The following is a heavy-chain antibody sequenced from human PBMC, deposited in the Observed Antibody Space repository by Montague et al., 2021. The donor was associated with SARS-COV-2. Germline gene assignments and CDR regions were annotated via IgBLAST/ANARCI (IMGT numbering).Heavy chain of an antibody. CDR1: GFTFSSYA. D-gene: IGHD3-3*01. CDR3: AKDVAIKHDFWSGYRYDAFDI. Sequence: SLRLSLSASGFTFSSYAMNWVRQAPGKGLEWVSVIYSGGSSTYYADSVKGRFTISRDNSKNTLYLQMNSLRAEDTAVYYCAKDVAIKHDFWSGYRYDAFDIWGQGTMVTVSS. CDR2: IYSGGSST. V-gene: IGHV3-23*03. J-gene: IGHJ3*02.